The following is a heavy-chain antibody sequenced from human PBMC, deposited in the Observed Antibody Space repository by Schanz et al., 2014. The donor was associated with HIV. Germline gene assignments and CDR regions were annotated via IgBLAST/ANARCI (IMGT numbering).Heavy chain of an antibody. J-gene: IGHJ4*02. V-gene: IGHV1-2*02. D-gene: IGHD3-22*01. Sequence: QVQLVQSGAEVKKPGASVKVSCKASGYTFTDYLLHWFRQAPGQGLEWMGWINPISGGTNYAEKFQGRVTMTRDTSINTAYVELRRLKSDDTAVYFCAKGQVADDNYWGQGTLITVSS. CDR3: AKGQVADDNY. CDR2: INPISGGT. CDR1: GYTFTDYL.